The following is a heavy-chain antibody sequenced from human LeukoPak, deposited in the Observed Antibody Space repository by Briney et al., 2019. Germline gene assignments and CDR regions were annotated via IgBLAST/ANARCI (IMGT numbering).Heavy chain of an antibody. CDR1: GYTFTSYG. J-gene: IGHJ3*02. CDR3: ARDDVVVVAAMFGNAFDI. CDR2: ISAYNGNT. D-gene: IGHD2-15*01. Sequence: ASVKVSCXASGYTFTSYGISWVRQAPGQGVEWMGWISAYNGNTNYAQKLQGRVTMTTDTSTSTAYMELRSLRSDDTAVYYCARDDVVVVAAMFGNAFDIWGQGTMVTVSS. V-gene: IGHV1-18*01.